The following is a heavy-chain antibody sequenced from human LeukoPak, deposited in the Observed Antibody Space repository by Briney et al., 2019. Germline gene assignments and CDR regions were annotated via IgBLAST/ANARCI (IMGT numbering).Heavy chain of an antibody. J-gene: IGHJ4*02. CDR2: IWYDGRDK. Sequence: PGGSPRLSCAASGFTFSGCGMHWVRQAPGKGLEWVAFIWYDGRDKYYADSVKGQFTISRDNSKNTLYLQMNSLRAEDTAVYYCAKDPYSYGSYFDYWGQGTLVTVSS. CDR1: GFTFSGCG. CDR3: AKDPYSYGSYFDY. V-gene: IGHV3-30*02. D-gene: IGHD5-18*01.